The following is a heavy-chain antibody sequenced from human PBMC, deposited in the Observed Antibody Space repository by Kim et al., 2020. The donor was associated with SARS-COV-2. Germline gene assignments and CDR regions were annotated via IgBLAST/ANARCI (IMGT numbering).Heavy chain of an antibody. CDR1: GFTFSGSA. D-gene: IGHD3-10*01. CDR3: TRRVTALYGSGSYYQDAFDI. V-gene: IGHV3-73*01. J-gene: IGHJ3*02. Sequence: GGSLRLSCAASGFTFSGSAMHWVRQASGKGLEWVGRIRSKANSYATAYAASVKGRFTISRDDSKNTAYLQMNSLKTEDTAVYYCTRRVTALYGSGSYYQDAFDIWGQGTMVTVSS. CDR2: IRSKANSYAT.